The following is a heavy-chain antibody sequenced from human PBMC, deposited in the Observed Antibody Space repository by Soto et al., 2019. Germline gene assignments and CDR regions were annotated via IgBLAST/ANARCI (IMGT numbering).Heavy chain of an antibody. CDR1: GYTFTSYD. V-gene: IGHV1-8*01. Sequence: ASVKVSCKASGYTFTSYDINWVRQATGQGLGWMGWMNPNSGNTGYAQKFQGRVTMTRNTSISTAYMELSSLRSEDTAVYYCAGGPGRGDGYIDWGQGTLVTVSS. J-gene: IGHJ4*02. D-gene: IGHD5-12*01. CDR3: AGGPGRGDGYID. CDR2: MNPNSGNT.